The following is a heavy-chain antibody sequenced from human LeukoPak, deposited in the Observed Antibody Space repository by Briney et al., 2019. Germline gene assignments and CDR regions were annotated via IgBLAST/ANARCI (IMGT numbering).Heavy chain of an antibody. CDR3: AAILTGYYSPFDY. CDR2: ISGSGDTT. Sequence: GGSLRLSCAASGFTFSSYAMDWVRQAPGKGLEWVSAISGSGDTTYYADSVKGRFTISGDNSKNTLYLQMNSLRAEDTAVYYCAAILTGYYSPFDYWGQGTLVTVSS. J-gene: IGHJ4*02. D-gene: IGHD3-9*01. CDR1: GFTFSSYA. V-gene: IGHV3-23*01.